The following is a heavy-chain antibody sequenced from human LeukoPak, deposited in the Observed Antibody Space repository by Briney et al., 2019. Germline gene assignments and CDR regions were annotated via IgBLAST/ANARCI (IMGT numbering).Heavy chain of an antibody. CDR1: GGSIIGSY. D-gene: IGHD3-22*01. V-gene: IGHV4-59*01. J-gene: IGHJ4*02. Sequence: PSETLSLTCTVSGGSIIGSYWTWIRQSPGGGLEYIGYIYNTVDVNYSPSLKSRVTISIDMSRSQFSLRLKSVTAADTAIYYCARSRNYDSTGYNPTYYFDSWGQGALVPVSS. CDR2: IYNTVDV. CDR3: ARSRNYDSTGYNPTYYFDS.